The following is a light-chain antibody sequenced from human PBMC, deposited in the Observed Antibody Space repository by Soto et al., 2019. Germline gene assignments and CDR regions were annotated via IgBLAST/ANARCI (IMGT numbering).Light chain of an antibody. Sequence: QSVLTQPRSASGSPGQSVTISCTGTSSDFGGYNYVSWYQHHPGKAPKLMIYDVSERPSGVPDRFSGSKSGNTASLTISGLQAEDEADYYCCSYAGTFYVFGTGTKVTV. V-gene: IGLV2-11*01. J-gene: IGLJ1*01. CDR2: DVS. CDR1: SSDFGGYNY. CDR3: CSYAGTFYV.